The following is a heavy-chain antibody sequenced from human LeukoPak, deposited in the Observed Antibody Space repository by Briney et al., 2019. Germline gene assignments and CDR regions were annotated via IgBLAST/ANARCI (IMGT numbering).Heavy chain of an antibody. J-gene: IGHJ4*02. CDR3: AKHVETAVVPDY. CDR1: GFTFSTYG. V-gene: IGHV3-30*18. CDR2: ISYDGSEK. D-gene: IGHD5-18*01. Sequence: GGSLRLSCAASGFTFSTYGMHWVRQAPGKGLEWVAVISYDGSEKYYVDSVKGRFTISRDNSKNTLSLQMNSVRPEDTAVYYCAKHVETAVVPDYWGQGTLVTVSS.